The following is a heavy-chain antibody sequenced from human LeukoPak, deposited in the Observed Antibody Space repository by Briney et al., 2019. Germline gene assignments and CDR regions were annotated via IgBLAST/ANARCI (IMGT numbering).Heavy chain of an antibody. Sequence: GGSLRLSCTASGLTFSTSGFNWVRQAPGKGLEWVASIGPTGSDRYHADSIKGRFSISRDNANNFLYLQINSLRAEDTAVYYCATETNGRHYDYWGQGTLLTVSS. J-gene: IGHJ4*02. CDR3: ATETNGRHYDY. V-gene: IGHV3-21*06. CDR1: GLTFSTSG. CDR2: IGPTGSDR. D-gene: IGHD1-14*01.